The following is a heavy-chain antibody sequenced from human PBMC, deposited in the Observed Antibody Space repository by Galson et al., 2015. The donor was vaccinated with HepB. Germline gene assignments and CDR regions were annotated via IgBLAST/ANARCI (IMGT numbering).Heavy chain of an antibody. J-gene: IGHJ6*03. Sequence: SVKVSCKASGYTFTSYGISWVRQAPGQGLEWMGWISAYNGNTNYAQKLQGRVTMTTDTSTSTAYMELRSLRSDDTAVYYCARGGGYCSGGSCYNYYYYYMDVWGKGTTVTVSS. D-gene: IGHD2-15*01. CDR3: ARGGGYCSGGSCYNYYYYYMDV. CDR2: ISAYNGNT. CDR1: GYTFTSYG. V-gene: IGHV1-18*01.